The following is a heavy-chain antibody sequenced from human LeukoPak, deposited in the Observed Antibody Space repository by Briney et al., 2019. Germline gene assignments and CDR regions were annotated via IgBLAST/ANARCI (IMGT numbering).Heavy chain of an antibody. CDR2: ISWNSGSI. D-gene: IGHD6-19*01. Sequence: PGRSLRLSCAASGFTFDDYAMHWVRQAPGKGLEWVSGISWNSGSIGYADSVKGRFTISRDNAKNSLYLQMNSLRAEDTALYYCAKGGGSSGWYRGYWYFDLWGRGTLVTVSS. CDR1: GFTFDDYA. CDR3: AKGGGSSGWYRGYWYFDL. J-gene: IGHJ2*01. V-gene: IGHV3-9*01.